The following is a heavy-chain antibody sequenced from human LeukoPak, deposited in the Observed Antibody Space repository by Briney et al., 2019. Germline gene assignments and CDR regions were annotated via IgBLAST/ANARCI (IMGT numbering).Heavy chain of an antibody. Sequence: GGSLRLSCAASGFTFTDYWMSWVRQAPGKGLEWVAFIRKRGIETNYVDSVKGRFTITRDNARNSLFLQMNRLRAEDTAVYYCAREDGYCSGGNCYSYFVSWGQGTLVTVSS. CDR3: AREDGYCSGGNCYSYFVS. J-gene: IGHJ4*02. V-gene: IGHV3-7*01. CDR1: GFTFTDYW. CDR2: IRKRGIET. D-gene: IGHD2-15*01.